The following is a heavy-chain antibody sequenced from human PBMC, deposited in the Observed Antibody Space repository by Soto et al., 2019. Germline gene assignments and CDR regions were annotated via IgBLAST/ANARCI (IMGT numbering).Heavy chain of an antibody. CDR2: IYPGDSDT. J-gene: IGHJ6*02. CDR3: ARIGAAAAMGPNYYYYGMDV. Sequence: GESLKISCKGSGYSFTSDWFGWVRQMPGKGLEWMGIIYPGDSDTRYSPSFQGQVTISADKSISTAYLQWSSLKASDTAMYYCARIGAAAAMGPNYYYYGMDVWGQGTTVTVSS. V-gene: IGHV5-51*01. D-gene: IGHD2-2*01. CDR1: GYSFTSDW.